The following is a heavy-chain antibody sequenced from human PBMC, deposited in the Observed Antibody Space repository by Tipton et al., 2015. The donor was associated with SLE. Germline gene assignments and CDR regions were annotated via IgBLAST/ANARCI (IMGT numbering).Heavy chain of an antibody. CDR2: IYYSGST. CDR3: ARNRYRGYAAETNYCNYYYMDV. D-gene: IGHD5-12*01. V-gene: IGHV4-39*07. CDR1: GGSISSSTYY. Sequence: TLSLTCTVSGGSISSSTYYWGWIRQPPGKGLEWIGSIYYSGSTYYNPSLKSRVTISVDTSKNQFSLKLSSVTAADTAVYYCARNRYRGYAAETNYCNYYYMDVWGKGTTVTVSS. J-gene: IGHJ6*03.